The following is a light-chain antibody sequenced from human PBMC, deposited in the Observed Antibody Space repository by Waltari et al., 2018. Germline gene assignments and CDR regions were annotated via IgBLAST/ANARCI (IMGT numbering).Light chain of an antibody. CDR3: QVWDSSSDHPHVV. CDR1: NIGSKS. J-gene: IGLJ2*01. V-gene: IGLV3-21*03. CDR2: DDN. Sequence: SYVLTQPPSVSVAPGKTARITCGGNNIGSKSVHWYQQKPGQAPVLVVYDDNDRPSGIPERFSGSNSGNTATLTISRVEAGDEADYYCQVWDSSSDHPHVVFGGGTKLTVL.